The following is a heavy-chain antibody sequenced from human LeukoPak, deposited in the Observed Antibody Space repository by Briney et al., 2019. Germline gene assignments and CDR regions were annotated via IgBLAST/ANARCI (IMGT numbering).Heavy chain of an antibody. CDR3: ARVPPVATSYFDY. CDR1: GFTFSSYE. J-gene: IGHJ4*02. V-gene: IGHV3-48*03. Sequence: GGSLRLSCAASGFTFSSYEMNWVRQAPGKGLEWVSYISSSGSTIYYADSVKGRFTISRDNAKNPLYLQMNSLRAEDTAVYYCARVPPVATSYFDYWGQGTLVTVSS. CDR2: ISSSGSTI. D-gene: IGHD5-12*01.